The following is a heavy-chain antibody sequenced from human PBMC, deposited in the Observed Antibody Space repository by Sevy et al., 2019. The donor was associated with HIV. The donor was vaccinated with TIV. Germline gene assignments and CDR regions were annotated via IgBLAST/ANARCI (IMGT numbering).Heavy chain of an antibody. CDR2: ISYAGSNK. CDR1: GFTFGSYA. D-gene: IGHD5-18*01. J-gene: IGHJ4*02. V-gene: IGHV3-30-3*01. CDR3: ARDNPREVRIQLWTGLGGSDY. Sequence: GGSLRLSCTASGFTFGSYAMHWVRQAPGKGLEWVAVISYAGSNKYYADSVKGRFTISRDNSKNTLYLQMNSLRAEDTAVYYCARDNPREVRIQLWTGLGGSDYWGQGTLVTVSS.